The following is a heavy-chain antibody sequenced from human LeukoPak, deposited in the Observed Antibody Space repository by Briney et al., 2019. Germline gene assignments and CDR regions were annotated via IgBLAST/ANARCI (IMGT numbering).Heavy chain of an antibody. J-gene: IGHJ3*02. Sequence: SGTLSLTCAVSGGSISSSNWWSWVRQPPGKGLEWIGEIYHSGSTNYNPSLKSRVTISVDKSKNQFSLKLNSVTAADTAIYYCARDGAVDILTGYGAFYIWGQGTMVIVS. D-gene: IGHD3-9*01. CDR2: IYHSGST. V-gene: IGHV4-4*02. CDR1: GGSISSSNW. CDR3: ARDGAVDILTGYGAFYI.